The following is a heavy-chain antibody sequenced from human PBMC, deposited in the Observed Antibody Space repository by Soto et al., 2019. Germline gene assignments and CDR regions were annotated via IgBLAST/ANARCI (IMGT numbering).Heavy chain of an antibody. CDR3: ASSIVLMVYARTHYYYGMDV. CDR2: IYYSGST. Sequence: PSETLSLTCTVSGGSISSGGYYWSWIRQHPGKGLEWIGYIYYSGSTYYNPSLKSRVTISVDTSKNQLSLKLSSVTAADTAVYYCASSIVLMVYARTHYYYGMDVWGQGTTVTVSS. J-gene: IGHJ6*02. CDR1: GGSISSGGYY. V-gene: IGHV4-31*03. D-gene: IGHD2-8*01.